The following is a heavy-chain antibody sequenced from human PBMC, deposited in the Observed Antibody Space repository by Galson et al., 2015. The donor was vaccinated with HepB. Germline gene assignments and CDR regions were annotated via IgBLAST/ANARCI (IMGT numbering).Heavy chain of an antibody. CDR3: AREVPAANMRYYFDY. Sequence: VTVSCKASGGTFSSYAISWVRQAPGQGLEWMGGIIPIFGTANYAQKFQGRVTITADESTSTAYMELSSLRSEDTAVYYCAREVPAANMRYYFDYWGQGTLVTVSS. CDR1: GGTFSSYA. CDR2: IIPIFGTA. J-gene: IGHJ4*02. V-gene: IGHV1-69*13. D-gene: IGHD2-2*01.